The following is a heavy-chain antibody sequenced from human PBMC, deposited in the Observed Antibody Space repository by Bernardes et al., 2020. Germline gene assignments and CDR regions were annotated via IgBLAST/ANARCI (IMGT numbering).Heavy chain of an antibody. V-gene: IGHV1-18*01. CDR2: ISAYNGNT. CDR1: GYTFTSYG. CDR3: ARDGPVFLYDFWSGYLLGY. Sequence: ASVKVSCKASGYTFTSYGISWVRQAPGQGLEWMGWISAYNGNTNYAQKLQGRVTMTTDTSTSTAYMELRSLRSDDTAVYYCARDGPVFLYDFWSGYLLGYWGQGTLVTVSS. D-gene: IGHD3-3*01. J-gene: IGHJ4*02.